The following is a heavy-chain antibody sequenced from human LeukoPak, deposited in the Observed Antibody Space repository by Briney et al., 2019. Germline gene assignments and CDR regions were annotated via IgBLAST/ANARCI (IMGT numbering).Heavy chain of an antibody. CDR2: INPNSGGT. D-gene: IGHD3-10*01. V-gene: IGHV1-2*04. Sequence: ASVKVSCKASGYTFTGYYMHWVRQAPGQGLEWMGWINPNSGGTNYAQKFQGWVTMTRDTSISAAYMELSRLRSDDTAVYYCARGGEELWFGEPHDAFDIWGQGTMVTVSS. CDR1: GYTFTGYY. J-gene: IGHJ3*02. CDR3: ARGGEELWFGEPHDAFDI.